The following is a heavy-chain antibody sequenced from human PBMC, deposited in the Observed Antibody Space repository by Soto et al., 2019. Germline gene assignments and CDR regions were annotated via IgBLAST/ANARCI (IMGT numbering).Heavy chain of an antibody. V-gene: IGHV4-31*03. D-gene: IGHD3-3*01. CDR3: ARAYYDFWSGYWRWFDP. CDR1: GGSISSGGYY. J-gene: IGHJ5*02. Sequence: SETLSLTCTVSGGSISSGGYYWSWIRQHPGKGLEWIGYIYYSGSTYYNPSLKSRVTISVDTSKNQFSLKLSSVTAADTAVYYCARAYYDFWSGYWRWFDPWGQGTLVTVSS. CDR2: IYYSGST.